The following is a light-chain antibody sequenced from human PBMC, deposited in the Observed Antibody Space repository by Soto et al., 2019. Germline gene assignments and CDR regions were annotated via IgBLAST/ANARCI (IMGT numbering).Light chain of an antibody. V-gene: IGLV1-40*01. J-gene: IGLJ2*01. Sequence: QAVVTQPPSVSGAPGQRVTISCTGSSSNIGAGYDVHWYQQLPRTAPKLLIYDNTNRPSGVPDRFSVSRSGTSASLAITGLQAEDEADYYCQSYDSSLSEVVFGGGTKVTVL. CDR2: DNT. CDR3: QSYDSSLSEVV. CDR1: SSNIGAGYD.